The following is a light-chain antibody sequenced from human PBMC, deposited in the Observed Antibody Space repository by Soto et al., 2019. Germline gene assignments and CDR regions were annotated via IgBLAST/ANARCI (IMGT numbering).Light chain of an antibody. CDR1: SSDVGNYNL. J-gene: IGLJ1*01. CDR3: CSYAGPTYDV. Sequence: QSVLTQPASVSGSPGQSITISCTGTSSDVGNYNLVSWYQHHPGKAPKLMIYEGSRRPSGVSNRFSGSKSGNTASLTISGLQAEDEADYCCSYAGPTYDVFGTGTKLTVL. V-gene: IGLV2-23*01. CDR2: EGS.